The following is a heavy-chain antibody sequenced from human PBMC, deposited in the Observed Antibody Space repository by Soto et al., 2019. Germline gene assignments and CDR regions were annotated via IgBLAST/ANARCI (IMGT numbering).Heavy chain of an antibody. CDR1: SGYFGMTNW. V-gene: IGHV4-4*02. CDR2: INHRGIT. J-gene: IGHJ4*02. CDR3: ARGSRPYNNLYYFDF. D-gene: IGHD1-20*01. Sequence: QVQLQESGPGRVKPSGTLSLACTVSSGYFGMTNWWNWVRQSPGKGLEWIGEINHRGITNYNPSLKSRLTMSVDRAKKVFSLNLNSVTAADTALYFCARGSRPYNNLYYFDFWGRGHLVTVSS.